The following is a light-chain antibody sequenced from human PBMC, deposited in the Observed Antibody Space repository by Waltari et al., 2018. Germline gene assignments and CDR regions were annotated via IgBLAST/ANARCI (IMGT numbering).Light chain of an antibody. CDR1: QQITNF. CDR2: AVS. CDR3: QQYDNLPVT. Sequence: DIQMTQSPSSLSASVGDKVTITCQASQQITNFLNWYQHKPGKAPQRLIYAVSNLETGVPSRFSGSGSGTDFTLTITNLQPDDFATYYCQQYDNLPVTFGGGTRVDI. J-gene: IGKJ4*01. V-gene: IGKV1-33*01.